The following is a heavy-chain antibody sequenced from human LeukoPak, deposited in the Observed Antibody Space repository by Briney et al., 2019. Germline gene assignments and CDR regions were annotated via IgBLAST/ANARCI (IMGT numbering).Heavy chain of an antibody. CDR2: INPSGGST. CDR1: GYTFTSYY. Sequence: ASVKVSCKASGYTFTSYYMHWVRQAPGQGLEWMGIINPSGGSTNYAQKFQGRVTITADKSTSTAYMELSSLRSEDTAVYYCARLKYYYDSSGYYPYYYYYMDVWGKGTTVTVSS. CDR3: ARLKYYYDSSGYYPYYYYYMDV. D-gene: IGHD3-22*01. J-gene: IGHJ6*03. V-gene: IGHV1-46*01.